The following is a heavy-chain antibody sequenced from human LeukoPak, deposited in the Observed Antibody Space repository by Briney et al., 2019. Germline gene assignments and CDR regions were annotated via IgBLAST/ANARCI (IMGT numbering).Heavy chain of an antibody. V-gene: IGHV3-23*01. CDR3: AKDGGYYYDSSGRSFDY. CDR1: GFTFSSYA. D-gene: IGHD3-22*01. J-gene: IGHJ4*02. CDR2: ISGSGGST. Sequence: GGSLRLSCAASGFTFSSYAMSWVRQAPGKGLEWVSAISGSGGSTYYADSVKGRFTISRDNSKNTLYLQMNSLRAKDTAVYYCAKDGGYYYDSSGRSFDYWGQGTLVTVSS.